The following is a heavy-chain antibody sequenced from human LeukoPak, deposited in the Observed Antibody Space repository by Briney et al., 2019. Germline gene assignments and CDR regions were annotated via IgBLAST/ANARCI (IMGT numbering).Heavy chain of an antibody. V-gene: IGHV5-51*01. CDR3: ARHERNGGGPFDY. Sequence: PGESLKISCKGSGYSFTTYWIGWGRQMPGKGLGWMGIIYPGDSDTRYSPSFQGQVTISVDKSISTAYLQWSSLKASDTAVYYCARHERNGGGPFDYWGQGTLVTVST. CDR2: IYPGDSDT. D-gene: IGHD4-23*01. J-gene: IGHJ4*02. CDR1: GYSFTTYW.